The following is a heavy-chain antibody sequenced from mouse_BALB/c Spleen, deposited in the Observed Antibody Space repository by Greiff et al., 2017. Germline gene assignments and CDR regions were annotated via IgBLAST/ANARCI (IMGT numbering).Heavy chain of an antibody. CDR1: GFTFSSYG. CDR3: AREDYYGSSPTY. Sequence: DVQLVESGGGLVKPGGSLKLSCAASGFTFSSYGMSWVRQTPDKRLELVATINSNGGSTYYPDSVKGRFTISRDNAKNTLYLQMSSLKSEDTAMYYCAREDYYGSSPTYWGQGTLVTVSA. CDR2: INSNGGST. J-gene: IGHJ3*01. V-gene: IGHV5-6-3*01. D-gene: IGHD1-1*01.